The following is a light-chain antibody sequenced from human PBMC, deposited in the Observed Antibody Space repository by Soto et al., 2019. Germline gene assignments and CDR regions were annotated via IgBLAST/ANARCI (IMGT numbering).Light chain of an antibody. V-gene: IGKV1-39*01. Sequence: DIQMTQSPSSLSASVGDRVTITCRASQSISSYLNWYQQKPGKAPTLLIYAASSLQSGVPSRFSVSGSGTDFTLTISSLQPEDFATYYWQQSYSTSCTFSQGTKLELK. CDR2: AAS. J-gene: IGKJ2*02. CDR1: QSISSY. CDR3: QQSYSTSCT.